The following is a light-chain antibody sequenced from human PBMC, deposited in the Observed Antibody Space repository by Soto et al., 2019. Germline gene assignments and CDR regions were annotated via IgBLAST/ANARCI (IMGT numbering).Light chain of an antibody. CDR2: AAS. CDR3: QQSYSTPRT. V-gene: IGKV1-39*01. J-gene: IGKJ1*01. Sequence: DIQMTPSPSSLSASVGDRVTITCRASQSISSYLNWYQQKPGKAPKLLIYAASSLQSGVPSRFSGSGSGTDFTSTISSLQPEDFATYYCQQSYSTPRTFGQGTKVDIK. CDR1: QSISSY.